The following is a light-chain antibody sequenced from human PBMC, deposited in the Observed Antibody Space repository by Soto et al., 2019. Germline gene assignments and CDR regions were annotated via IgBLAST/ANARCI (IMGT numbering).Light chain of an antibody. Sequence: DIVMTQSPLSLRVTPGEPASISCRSSESLLHTNGNNDLDWYLQKPGQSPQLLIYFGSTRASGVPDRFSGSGSETAFTLTISRVGAEDVGVSSCMHALQTRWKLGQGTKV. CDR1: ESLLHTNGNND. CDR2: FGS. CDR3: MHALQTRWK. V-gene: IGKV2-28*01. J-gene: IGKJ1*01.